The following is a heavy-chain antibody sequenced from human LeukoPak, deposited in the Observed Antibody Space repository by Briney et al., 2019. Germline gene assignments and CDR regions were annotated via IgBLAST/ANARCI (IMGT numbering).Heavy chain of an antibody. Sequence: PSGTLSLTCAVSGGSISRSDWWSWVRQSPGKGLEWIGEVFHSGSTKYNPSLKSRVTISVDTSKNQFSLKLTSVTAADTAVYYCARAGSITGPTNFYYGMDVWGQGTTVTVSS. V-gene: IGHV4-4*02. CDR2: VFHSGST. CDR3: ARAGSITGPTNFYYGMDV. D-gene: IGHD1-7*01. J-gene: IGHJ6*02. CDR1: GGSISRSDW.